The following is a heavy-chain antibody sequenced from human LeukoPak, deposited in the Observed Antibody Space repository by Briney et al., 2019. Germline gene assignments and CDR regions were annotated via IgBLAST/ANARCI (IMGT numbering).Heavy chain of an antibody. CDR1: GYTFTSYG. Sequence: ASVKVSCKASGYTFTSYGISWVRQAPGQGLEWMGWISAYNGNSNYAQKIQGRVSMSTDTSTRTAYMERRSLRSDDTAVYYCARDGGGYYDSSGYYYEDWGQGTLVTVSS. J-gene: IGHJ4*02. CDR2: ISAYNGNS. D-gene: IGHD3-22*01. CDR3: ARDGGGYYDSSGYYYED. V-gene: IGHV1-18*01.